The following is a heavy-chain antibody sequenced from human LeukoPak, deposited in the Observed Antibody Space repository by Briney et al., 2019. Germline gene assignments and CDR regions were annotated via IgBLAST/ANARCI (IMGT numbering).Heavy chain of an antibody. V-gene: IGHV3-23*01. D-gene: IGHD2-21*02. Sequence: GGSLRLSCAASGFTFSSYAMSWVRQAPGKGLEWVSAISGSGGSTYYADSAKGRFTISRDNSKNTLYLQMNSLRAEDTAVYYCAKEATDCGGDCYWVYFDYWGQGTLVTVSS. CDR1: GFTFSSYA. CDR2: ISGSGGST. J-gene: IGHJ4*02. CDR3: AKEATDCGGDCYWVYFDY.